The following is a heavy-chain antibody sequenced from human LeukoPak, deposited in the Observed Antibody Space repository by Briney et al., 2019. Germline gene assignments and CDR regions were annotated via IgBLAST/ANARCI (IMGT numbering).Heavy chain of an antibody. CDR3: AGLVGRYSSGLYYYYFDY. V-gene: IGHV4-4*02. J-gene: IGHJ4*02. Sequence: SSETLSLTCTVSGDSINSLDLWSWVRQPPGKGLEWIGEMYLSGTTHSDPSVKSRVTISIDKSKNQFFLNLSSVTAADTAVYYCAGLVGRYSSGLYYYYFDYWGQGTLVTVSS. CDR1: GDSINSLDL. CDR2: MYLSGTT. D-gene: IGHD3-22*01.